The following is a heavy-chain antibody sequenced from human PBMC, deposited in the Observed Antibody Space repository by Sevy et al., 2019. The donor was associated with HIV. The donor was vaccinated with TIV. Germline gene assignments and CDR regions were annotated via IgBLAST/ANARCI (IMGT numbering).Heavy chain of an antibody. J-gene: IGHJ4*02. CDR1: GFTFSNYA. V-gene: IGHV3-23*01. D-gene: IGHD2-2*01. CDR3: AKDPFLAAGCCSSTGCYALFDY. CDR2: ISGNGGTT. Sequence: GSLRLSCAASGFTFSNYAMSWVRQAPGKGLEWVSAISGNGGTTYYAYSVKGRFTISRDNAKNTPYLQMNSLGAEDTAMYYCAKDPFLAAGCCSSTGCYALFDYWGQGTLVTVSS.